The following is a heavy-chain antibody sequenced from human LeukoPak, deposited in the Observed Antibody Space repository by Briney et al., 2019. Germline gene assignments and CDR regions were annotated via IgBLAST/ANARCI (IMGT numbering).Heavy chain of an antibody. CDR1: GFTFSSYA. Sequence: PGGSLRLSCAASGFTFSSYAMSWVRQAPGKGLEWVSAISGSGGSTYYADSVKGRFTISRDNSKNTLYLQMNSLRAEDTAVYYCAKEDRIVVVSAVTYYFDYWGQGTLVTVSS. CDR2: ISGSGGST. J-gene: IGHJ4*02. V-gene: IGHV3-23*01. CDR3: AKEDRIVVVSAVTYYFDY. D-gene: IGHD3-22*01.